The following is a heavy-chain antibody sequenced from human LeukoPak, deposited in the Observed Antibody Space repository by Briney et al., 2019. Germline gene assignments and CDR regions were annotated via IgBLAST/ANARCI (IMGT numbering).Heavy chain of an antibody. V-gene: IGHV1-18*01. D-gene: IGHD4-17*01. CDR1: GYTFTSYG. Sequence: PGASVTVSCKASGYTFTSYGISWVRQAPGQGLEWMGWSSAYNGNTNYARKLQGRVTMTTDTSTSTAYMELRSLRPDDTAVYYCARGRYGDETVFDYWGQGTLVTVSS. CDR3: ARGRYGDETVFDY. CDR2: SSAYNGNT. J-gene: IGHJ4*02.